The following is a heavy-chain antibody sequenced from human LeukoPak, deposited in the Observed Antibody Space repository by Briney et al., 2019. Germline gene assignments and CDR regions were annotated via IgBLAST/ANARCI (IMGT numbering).Heavy chain of an antibody. D-gene: IGHD6-13*01. Sequence: SETLSLNCTVSGGSISSGDYYRSWIRQPPGKGLEWIGYIYYSGSTYYNPSLKSRVTISVDTSKNQFSLKLSSVTAADTAVYYCARSWVGGFDPWGQGTLVTVSS. J-gene: IGHJ5*02. CDR2: IYYSGST. CDR3: ARSWVGGFDP. V-gene: IGHV4-30-4*01. CDR1: GGSISSGDYY.